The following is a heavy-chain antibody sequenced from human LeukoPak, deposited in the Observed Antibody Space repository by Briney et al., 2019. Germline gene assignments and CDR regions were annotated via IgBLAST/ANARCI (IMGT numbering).Heavy chain of an antibody. Sequence: SETLSLTCTVSGGSISSYYWSWIRQPPGKGLEWIGYIYYSGSTNYNPSLKSRVTISVDTSKNQFSLKLSSVTAADTAVYYCASSGDYYDSSGYFDYWGQGTLVTVSS. CDR2: IYYSGST. V-gene: IGHV4-59*08. D-gene: IGHD3-22*01. CDR1: GGSISSYY. J-gene: IGHJ4*02. CDR3: ASSGDYYDSSGYFDY.